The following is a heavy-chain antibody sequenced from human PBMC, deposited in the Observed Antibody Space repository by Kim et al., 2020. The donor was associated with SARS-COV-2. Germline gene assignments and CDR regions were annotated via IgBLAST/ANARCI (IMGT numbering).Heavy chain of an antibody. V-gene: IGHV4-39*07. D-gene: IGHD1-26*01. Sequence: GSTYYNPYLKSRVTISVDTSKNQFSLKLSSVTAADTAVYYCAIRVGATFPWGQGTLVTVSS. CDR2: GST. CDR3: AIRVGATFP. J-gene: IGHJ5*02.